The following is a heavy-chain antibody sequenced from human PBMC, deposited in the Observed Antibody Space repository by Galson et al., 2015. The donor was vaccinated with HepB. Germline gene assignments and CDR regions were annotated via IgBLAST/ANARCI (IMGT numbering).Heavy chain of an antibody. D-gene: IGHD3-3*01. V-gene: IGHV3-30-3*01. CDR1: GFTFSSYA. Sequence: SLRLSCAASGFTFSSYAMHWVRQAPGKGLEWVAVISYDGSNKYYADSVKGRFTISRDNSKNTLYLQMNSLRAEDTAVYYCASEIAVITIFGVVIRDYGMDVWGQGTTVTVSS. CDR3: ASEIAVITIFGVVIRDYGMDV. CDR2: ISYDGSNK. J-gene: IGHJ6*02.